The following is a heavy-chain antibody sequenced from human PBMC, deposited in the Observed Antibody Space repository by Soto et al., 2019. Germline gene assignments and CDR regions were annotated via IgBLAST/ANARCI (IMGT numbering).Heavy chain of an antibody. V-gene: IGHV1-8*01. CDR3: AGGPFEYSSSLVRID. CDR1: GYTFTSYD. D-gene: IGHD6-6*01. CDR2: MNPNSGNT. J-gene: IGHJ4*02. Sequence: QVQLVQSGAEVKKPGASVKVSCKASGYTFTSYDINWVRQATGQGLEWMGWMNPNSGNTGYAQKFQGRVTMTRNTSISTAYMDMSSLRSEDTAVYYCAGGPFEYSSSLVRIDWGKGTLVTVSS.